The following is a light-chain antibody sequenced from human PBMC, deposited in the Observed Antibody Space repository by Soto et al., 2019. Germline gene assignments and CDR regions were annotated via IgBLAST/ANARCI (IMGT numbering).Light chain of an antibody. V-gene: IGLV4-69*01. Sequence: QLVLTQSPSASASLGASVTLTCTLSSGHISYAIAWHQQQPEKGPRYLMKLNSDGSHSKGDGIPDGFSGSSSGAERFLTISSLQAEDEADYYCQTWGTGIHYVFGTGTKLTVL. CDR2: LNSDGSH. CDR3: QTWGTGIHYV. CDR1: SGHISYA. J-gene: IGLJ1*01.